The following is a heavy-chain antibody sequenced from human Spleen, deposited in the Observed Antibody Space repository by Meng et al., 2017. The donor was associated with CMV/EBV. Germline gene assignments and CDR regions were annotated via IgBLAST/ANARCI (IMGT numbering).Heavy chain of an antibody. CDR1: GGSISSGDYY. D-gene: IGHD2-21*02. CDR3: ARDPTPLLAAFDP. CDR2: IYTSGST. V-gene: IGHV4-61*02. Sequence: QVQLQESGPGLVKPSQTLSLTCPVSGGSISSGDYYWSWIRQPAGKGLEWIGRIYTSGSTNYNPSLKSRVTMSVDTSKNQFSLKLSSVTAADTAVYYCARDPTPLLAAFDPWGQGTLVTVSS. J-gene: IGHJ5*02.